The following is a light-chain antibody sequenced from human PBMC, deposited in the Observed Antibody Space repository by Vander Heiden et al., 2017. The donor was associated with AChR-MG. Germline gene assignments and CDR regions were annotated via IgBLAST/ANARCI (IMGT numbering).Light chain of an antibody. Sequence: DIQMTQSPSSLSASVGDRVTITCQASQDIRNYLNWYQQRPGKAPKLLIYDAYNLETGVPSRFSGSRSGRDFTFTISSLQPEDIARYYCQQDENLPLTFGGGTKVEIK. CDR1: QDIRNY. CDR3: QQDENLPLT. V-gene: IGKV1-33*01. J-gene: IGKJ4*01. CDR2: DAY.